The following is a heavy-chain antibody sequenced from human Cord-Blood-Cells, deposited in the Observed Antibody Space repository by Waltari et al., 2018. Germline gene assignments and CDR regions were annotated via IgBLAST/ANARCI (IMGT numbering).Heavy chain of an antibody. CDR3: ARGWGYQNLNDAFDI. V-gene: IGHV1-2*02. J-gene: IGHJ3*02. D-gene: IGHD2-21*01. CDR2: NNPNRGGT. Sequence: QVQLVQSGAEVKKPGASVKVSCKASGYTFTGYYMHWVRQAPGQGLEWKGWNNPNRGGTNYAQKFQGRVTMTRDTSISTAYMELSRLRSDDTAVYYCARGWGYQNLNDAFDIWGQGTMVTVSS. CDR1: GYTFTGYY.